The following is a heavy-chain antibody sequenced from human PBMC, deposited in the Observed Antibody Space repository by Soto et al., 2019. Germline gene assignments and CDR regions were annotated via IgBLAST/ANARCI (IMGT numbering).Heavy chain of an antibody. CDR3: AREAVTTPSVDGYAFDI. CDR1: GGSISSGGYY. D-gene: IGHD4-17*01. V-gene: IGHV4-31*03. CDR2: IYYSGRT. Sequence: QVQLQESGPGLVKPSQTLSLTCTVSGGSISSGGYYWSWIRQHPGKGLEWIGYIYYSGRTYYNPSLKSRVTISVDTSKNQFSLKLSSVTAADTAVYYCAREAVTTPSVDGYAFDIWGQGTMVTVSS. J-gene: IGHJ3*02.